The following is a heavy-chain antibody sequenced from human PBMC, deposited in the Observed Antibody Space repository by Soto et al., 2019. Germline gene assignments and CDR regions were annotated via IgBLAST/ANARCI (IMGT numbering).Heavy chain of an antibody. CDR1: GYTFTGYY. J-gene: IGHJ4*02. CDR2: INPNSGGT. V-gene: IGHV1-2*02. CDR3: ARDVEDYDFWSGLNY. Sequence: ASVKVSCKASGYTFTGYYMHWVRQAPGQGLEWMGWINPNSGGTNYAQKFHGRVTMTRDTSISTAYMELSRLRSDDTAVYYCARDVEDYDFWSGLNYWGQGTLVTVSS. D-gene: IGHD3-3*01.